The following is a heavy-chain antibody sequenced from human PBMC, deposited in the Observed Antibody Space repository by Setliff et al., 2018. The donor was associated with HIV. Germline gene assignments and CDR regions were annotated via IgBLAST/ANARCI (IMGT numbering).Heavy chain of an antibody. D-gene: IGHD1-1*01. J-gene: IGHJ4*02. CDR3: AQLGMVDDFDY. Sequence: PSETLSLTCTVSGDSVSSRSYYWSWIRQPPGKGLEWIGYIYYSGSTNYNPSPKSRVTISVDTSKNHFSLKLRSVTAADTAVYYCAQLGMVDDFDYWGQGTLVTVSS. V-gene: IGHV4-61*03. CDR2: IYYSGST. CDR1: GDSVSSRSYY.